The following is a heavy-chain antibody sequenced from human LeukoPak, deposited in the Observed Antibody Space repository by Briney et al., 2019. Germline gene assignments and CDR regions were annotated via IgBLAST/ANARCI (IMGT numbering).Heavy chain of an antibody. J-gene: IGHJ4*02. CDR2: IKSKYNGGTT. V-gene: IGHV3-15*01. CDR3: STDRPDY. CDR1: GIIFSNTW. Sequence: SGGTLRLSCTVSGIIFSNTWMSWVRQAPGKGQEWVGRIKSKYNGGTTDYPAPVKGRFMISRDDSKNTLYLQMNSLKIEDTAVYYCSTDRPDYWGQGTLVSVSS.